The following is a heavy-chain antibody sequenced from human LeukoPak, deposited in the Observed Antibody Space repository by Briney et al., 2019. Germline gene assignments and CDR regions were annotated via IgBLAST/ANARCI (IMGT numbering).Heavy chain of an antibody. J-gene: IGHJ4*02. CDR3: ARGRDGYPYNF. CDR1: GFTFSGYA. D-gene: IGHD5-24*01. Sequence: PGGSLRLSCAASGFTFSGYAMNWVRQAPGEGLEWVSSVSTTGSDTYYADSVKGRFTISRDSSKNSVYLQMNSLRPEDTAIYYCARGRDGYPYNFWGQGTLVTVSS. CDR2: VSTTGSDT. V-gene: IGHV3-21*01.